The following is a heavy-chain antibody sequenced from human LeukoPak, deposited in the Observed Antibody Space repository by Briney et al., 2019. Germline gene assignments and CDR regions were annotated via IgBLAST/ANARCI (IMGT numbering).Heavy chain of an antibody. CDR3: AKVDCGGDCYSVGQGAFDI. Sequence: GGSLRLSCAASGFTFSSYCMSWVRQAPGKGLEWVANIKQDGSGKYYVDSVKGRFTISRDNSKNTLYLQMNSLRAEDTAVYYCAKVDCGGDCYSVGQGAFDIWGQGTMVTVSS. D-gene: IGHD2-21*02. V-gene: IGHV3-7*03. CDR2: IKQDGSGK. J-gene: IGHJ3*02. CDR1: GFTFSSYC.